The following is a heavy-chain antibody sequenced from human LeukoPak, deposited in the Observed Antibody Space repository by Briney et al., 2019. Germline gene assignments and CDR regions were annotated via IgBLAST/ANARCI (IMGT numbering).Heavy chain of an antibody. Sequence: SGGSLRLSCAASGFTFDDYAMHWVRQAPGKGLDWVSLISGDGGSTYYADSVKGRFTISRDNSKNSLYLQMNSLRTEDTALYYCAKDWGAYYDSSGFYSGDFDYWGQGTLVTVSS. CDR3: AKDWGAYYDSSGFYSGDFDY. D-gene: IGHD3-22*01. J-gene: IGHJ4*02. V-gene: IGHV3-43*02. CDR1: GFTFDDYA. CDR2: ISGDGGST.